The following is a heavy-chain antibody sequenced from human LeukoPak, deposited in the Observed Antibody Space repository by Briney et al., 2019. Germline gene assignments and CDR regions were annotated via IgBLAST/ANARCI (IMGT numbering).Heavy chain of an antibody. CDR3: ARDLVYCGGDCYSRYFDY. Sequence: GGSLRLSCAASGFTFSSYAMSWVRQAPGKGLEWVSSISSSSSYIYYADSVKGRFTISRDNAKNSLYLQMNSLRAEDTAVYYCARDLVYCGGDCYSRYFDYWGQGTLVTVST. CDR1: GFTFSSYA. D-gene: IGHD2-21*02. J-gene: IGHJ4*02. CDR2: ISSSSSYI. V-gene: IGHV3-21*01.